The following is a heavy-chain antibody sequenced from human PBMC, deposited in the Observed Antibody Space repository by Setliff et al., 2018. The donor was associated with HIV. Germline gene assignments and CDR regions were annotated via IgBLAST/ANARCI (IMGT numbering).Heavy chain of an antibody. V-gene: IGHV5-51*01. CDR2: IYPGNSDT. Sequence: PGESLKISCKDSGYTFSNYCIAWVRQMPGKGLEWMGNIYPGNSDTTYSPSFQGQVTISADKSISTAYLQWSSLKASDTAMYYCAKHLSPGSGWYSKARGMDVWGQGTTVTVSS. J-gene: IGHJ6*02. D-gene: IGHD6-19*01. CDR3: AKHLSPGSGWYSKARGMDV. CDR1: GYTFSNYC.